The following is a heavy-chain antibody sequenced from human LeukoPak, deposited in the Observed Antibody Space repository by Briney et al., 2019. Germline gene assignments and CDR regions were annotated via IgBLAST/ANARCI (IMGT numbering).Heavy chain of an antibody. D-gene: IGHD1-26*01. J-gene: IGHJ4*02. V-gene: IGHV3-23*01. CDR2: SIGSGGSA. CDR1: GFTFSTYT. Sequence: PGGSLRLSCVASGFTFSTYTMNWIRQAPGKGLEWVSGSIGSGGSAFYADSVKGRCSISRDTSKNTLFLHMNNLRAGDTAVYYCAKGGKWDVTPFDYWGQGTLVTVSS. CDR3: AKGGKWDVTPFDY.